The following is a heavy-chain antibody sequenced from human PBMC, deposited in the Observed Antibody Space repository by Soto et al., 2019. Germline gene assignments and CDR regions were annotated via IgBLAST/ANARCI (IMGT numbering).Heavy chain of an antibody. D-gene: IGHD5-18*01. J-gene: IGHJ4*02. V-gene: IGHV4-31*03. CDR2: IYYSGST. Sequence: PSETLSLTCTVSGGSIGRGGYYWSWIRQHPGKGLEWIGYIYYSGSTYYNPSLKSRVTISVDTSKNQFSLKLSSVTAADTAVYYCASVSVVQLWTFDYWGQGTLVTVSS. CDR3: ASVSVVQLWTFDY. CDR1: GGSIGRGGYY.